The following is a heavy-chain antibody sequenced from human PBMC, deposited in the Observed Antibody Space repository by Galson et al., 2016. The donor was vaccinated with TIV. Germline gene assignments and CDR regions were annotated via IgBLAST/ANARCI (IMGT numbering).Heavy chain of an antibody. J-gene: IGHJ5*02. CDR3: ARLPSYYGSGNHWFDP. V-gene: IGHV1-69*13. CDR2: IIAIFGTA. D-gene: IGHD3-10*01. Sequence: SVKVSCKASGCIFRSYAISWVRQAPGQGLEWMGRIIAIFGTADYAQKFQGRVTITADESTNTAYMELSSLGSEDTAVYYCARLPSYYGSGNHWFDPWGQGTLVTVSS. CDR1: GCIFRSYA.